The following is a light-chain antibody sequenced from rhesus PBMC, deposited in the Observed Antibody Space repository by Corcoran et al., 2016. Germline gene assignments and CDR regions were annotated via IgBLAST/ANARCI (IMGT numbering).Light chain of an antibody. Sequence: QAALTQPRSVSGSPGQSVTISCTGTSSDIGGYNYVSWYQQHPGTAPKLIIYEVSKWPSGVSDRFSGSKSGNTAFLTISGLQTEDEADYYCSSFAGINTYIFGGGTRLTVL. CDR3: SSFAGINTYI. V-gene: IGLV2-32*02. CDR1: SSDIGGYNY. CDR2: EVS. J-gene: IGLJ1*01.